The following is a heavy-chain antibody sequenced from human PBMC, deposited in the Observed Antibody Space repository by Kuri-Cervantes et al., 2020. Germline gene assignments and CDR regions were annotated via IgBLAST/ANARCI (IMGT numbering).Heavy chain of an antibody. J-gene: IGHJ4*02. Sequence: GESLKISCAASGFTFSSYWMSWVRQAPGKGLEWVANIKQDGSEKYYVDSVKGRFTISRDNAENSLYLQMNSLRAEDTAVYYCARGARSFDYWGQGTLVTVSS. CDR1: GFTFSSYW. CDR2: IKQDGSEK. V-gene: IGHV3-7*01. CDR3: ARGARSFDY.